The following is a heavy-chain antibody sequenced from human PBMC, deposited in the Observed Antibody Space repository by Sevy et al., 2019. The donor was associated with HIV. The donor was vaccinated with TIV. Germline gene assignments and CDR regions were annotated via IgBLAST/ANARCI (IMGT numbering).Heavy chain of an antibody. CDR3: ARDLITVGVVIFYGMDV. Sequence: ASVKVSCKASGYTSTSYGISWVRPAPRQGLEWMGWISAYNGNTNYAQKLQGRVTMTTDTSTSTAYMELRSLRSDDTAVYYCARDLITVGVVIFYGMDVWGQGTTVTVSS. CDR2: ISAYNGNT. CDR1: GYTSTSYG. J-gene: IGHJ6*02. V-gene: IGHV1-18*01. D-gene: IGHD3-3*01.